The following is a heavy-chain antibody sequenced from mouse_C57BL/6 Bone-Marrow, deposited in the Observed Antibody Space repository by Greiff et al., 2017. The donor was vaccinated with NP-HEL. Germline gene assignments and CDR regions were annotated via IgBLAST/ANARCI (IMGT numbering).Heavy chain of an antibody. CDR1: GFNIKDYY. Sequence: VQLQQSGAELVKPGASVKLSCTASGFNIKDYYMHWVKQRPEQGLEWIGRIDPEDGETKYAPKFQGQATITADTTSNTAYLPLSSLTSEDTAVYYCASLYYDCLAWFAYWGQGTLVTVSA. J-gene: IGHJ3*01. CDR3: ASLYYDCLAWFAY. CDR2: IDPEDGET. D-gene: IGHD2-4*01. V-gene: IGHV14-2*01.